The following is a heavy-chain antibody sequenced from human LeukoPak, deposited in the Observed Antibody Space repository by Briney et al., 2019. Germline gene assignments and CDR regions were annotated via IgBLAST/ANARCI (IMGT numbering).Heavy chain of an antibody. CDR1: GVSISSYY. D-gene: IGHD1-14*01. CDR2: IYYSGST. J-gene: IGHJ1*01. Sequence: SETLSLTCTVSGVSISSYYWSWIRQPPGKGLEWIGYIYYSGSTNYNPSLKSRVTISVDTSKNQFSLKLTSVTAADTAVYYCARHPASNREYFQHWGQGTLVTVSS. CDR3: ARHPASNREYFQH. V-gene: IGHV4-59*08.